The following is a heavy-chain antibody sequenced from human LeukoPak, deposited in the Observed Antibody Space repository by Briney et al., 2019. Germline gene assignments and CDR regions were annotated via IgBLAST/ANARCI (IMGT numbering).Heavy chain of an antibody. CDR2: ISYSGST. Sequence: SETLSLTCTVSGGSISSYYWSWIRQPPGKGLEWIGYISYSGSTDYNPPLKSRVTISGDTSKNQFSLKLRSVTAADTAVYYCARDRHWTNDWVFDYWGQGTLVTVSS. D-gene: IGHD1/OR15-1a*01. CDR1: GGSISSYY. J-gene: IGHJ4*02. CDR3: ARDRHWTNDWVFDY. V-gene: IGHV4-59*01.